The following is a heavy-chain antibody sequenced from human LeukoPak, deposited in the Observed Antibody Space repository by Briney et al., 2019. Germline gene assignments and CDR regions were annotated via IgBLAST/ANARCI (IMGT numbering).Heavy chain of an antibody. V-gene: IGHV1-46*01. D-gene: IGHD5-12*01. CDR3: ARLLSRSDYVPFDY. Sequence: ASVKVSCKASGYTFTSYYMHWVRQAPGQGLEWMGIINPSGGSTSYAQKFQGRVTITADESTSTAYMELSSLRSEDTAVYYCARLLSRSDYVPFDYWGQGTLVTVSS. J-gene: IGHJ4*02. CDR1: GYTFTSYY. CDR2: INPSGGST.